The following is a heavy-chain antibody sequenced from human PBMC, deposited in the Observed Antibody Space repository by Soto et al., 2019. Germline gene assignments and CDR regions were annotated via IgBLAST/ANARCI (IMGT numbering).Heavy chain of an antibody. CDR2: LIGGHYGT. CDR3: AKGKSTGDIDWFDP. V-gene: IGHV3-23*01. Sequence: ESLRLSCTASGFTLQNYAMAWVRQAPGKGLEWASTLIGGHYGTAYSYSVKGRFTVSRDNSKNCLYLQMNSLGVEDTAMYFCAKGKSTGDIDWFDPWGQGSLVTVSS. CDR1: GFTLQNYA. D-gene: IGHD3-10*01. J-gene: IGHJ5*02.